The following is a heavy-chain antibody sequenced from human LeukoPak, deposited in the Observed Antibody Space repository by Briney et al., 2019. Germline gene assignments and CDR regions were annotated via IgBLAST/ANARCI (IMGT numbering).Heavy chain of an antibody. J-gene: IGHJ4*02. CDR1: GGSIGSYN. Sequence: SETLSLTCTVSGGSIGSYNWSWIRQPPGKGLEWIGYIYYSCSTNYNPSLKSRVTISVDTSKNQFSLMLSSVTAADTAVYYCERHAHLLLWFGDFDYWGQGTLVTVSS. D-gene: IGHD3-10*01. CDR2: IYYSCST. CDR3: ERHAHLLLWFGDFDY. V-gene: IGHV4-59*08.